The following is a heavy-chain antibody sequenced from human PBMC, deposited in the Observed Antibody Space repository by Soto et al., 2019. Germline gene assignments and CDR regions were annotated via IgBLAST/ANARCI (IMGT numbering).Heavy chain of an antibody. CDR1: GFTFDDYT. V-gene: IGHV3-43*01. D-gene: IGHD6-13*01. Sequence: EVQLVESGGVVVQPGGSLRLSCAASGFTFDDYTMHWVRQAPGKGLEWVSLISWDGGSTYYADSVKGRFTISRDNSKNSLYLQMNSLRTEDNALYYCAKGHTGQYGSSGYFDLWGRGTLVTVSS. J-gene: IGHJ2*01. CDR3: AKGHTGQYGSSGYFDL. CDR2: ISWDGGST.